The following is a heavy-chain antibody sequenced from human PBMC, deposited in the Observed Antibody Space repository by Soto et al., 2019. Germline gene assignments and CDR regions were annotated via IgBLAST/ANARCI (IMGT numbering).Heavy chain of an antibody. CDR3: ARPSGYSYGSFFDY. D-gene: IGHD5-18*01. Sequence: QVQLVESGGGVVQPGRSLRLSCAASGFTLSSYAMHWVRQAPGKGLEWVAVVSYDGSNKYYADSVKGRFTISRDNSKNTLYLQMNSLRAEDTAVYYCARPSGYSYGSFFDYWGQGTLVTVSS. J-gene: IGHJ4*02. CDR1: GFTLSSYA. V-gene: IGHV3-30-3*01. CDR2: VSYDGSNK.